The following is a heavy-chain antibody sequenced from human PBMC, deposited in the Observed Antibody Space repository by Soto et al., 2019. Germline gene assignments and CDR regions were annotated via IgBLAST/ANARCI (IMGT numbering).Heavy chain of an antibody. CDR1: GFTFSSYG. CDR2: IWYDGSNK. Sequence: GGSLRLSCAASGFTFSSYGMHWVRQAPGKGLEWVAVIWYDGSNKYYADSVKGRFTISRDNSKNTLYLQMNSLRAEDTAVYYCARDPGYSYGYGYYYYYLDVWGKGTTVTVSS. CDR3: ARDPGYSYGYGYYYYYLDV. V-gene: IGHV3-33*01. J-gene: IGHJ6*03. D-gene: IGHD5-18*01.